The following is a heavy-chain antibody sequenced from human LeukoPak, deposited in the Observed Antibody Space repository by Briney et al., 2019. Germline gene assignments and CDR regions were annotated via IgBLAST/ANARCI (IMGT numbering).Heavy chain of an antibody. CDR1: GGSFSGYY. CDR2: INHSGST. J-gene: IGHJ6*02. CDR3: ARGTRSTVTTRYYGLDV. D-gene: IGHD4-17*01. Sequence: SETLSLTCAVYGGSFSGYYWSWIRQPPVKGLEWIGEINHSGSTNYNPSLKSRVTISVDTSKNQFSLKLSSVTAADTAVYYCARGTRSTVTTRYYGLDVWGQGTTVTVSS. V-gene: IGHV4-34*01.